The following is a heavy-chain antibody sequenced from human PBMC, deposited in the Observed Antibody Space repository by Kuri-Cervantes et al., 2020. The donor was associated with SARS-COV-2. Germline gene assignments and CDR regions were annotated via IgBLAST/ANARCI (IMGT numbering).Heavy chain of an antibody. CDR3: ARDSSGYYRLDY. CDR1: GCTFSSYS. V-gene: IGHV3-21*01. J-gene: IGHJ4*01. D-gene: IGHD3-22*01. Sequence: GESLKIFCAASGCTFSSYSMNWVRQAPGKGLEWVSSISSSSSYIYYADSVKVRFTISRDNAKNSLYLQMNSVRAEDTAVYYCARDSSGYYRLDYWGHGTLVTVSS. CDR2: ISSSSSYI.